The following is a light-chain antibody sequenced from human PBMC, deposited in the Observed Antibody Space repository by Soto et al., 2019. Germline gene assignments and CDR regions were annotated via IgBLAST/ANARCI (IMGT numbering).Light chain of an antibody. J-gene: IGLJ1*01. CDR3: HSYDSSLSGSYV. Sequence: QPVLTQPPSVSGAPGQRVTISCTGSSSNIGAGYDVHWYQRLPGTAPKVLIYNNNNRPSGVPDRFSGSKSGTSASLAITGLQSEDESAYYRHSYDSSLSGSYVFGPGTKLTVL. V-gene: IGLV1-40*01. CDR2: NNN. CDR1: SSNIGAGYD.